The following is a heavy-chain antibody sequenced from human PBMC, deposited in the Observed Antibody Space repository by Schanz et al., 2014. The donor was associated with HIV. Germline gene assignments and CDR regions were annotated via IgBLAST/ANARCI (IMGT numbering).Heavy chain of an antibody. CDR1: GFTFTDNY. Sequence: VQLVESGGGLVKPGGSLRLSCAASGFTFTDNYMSWIRQAPGKGLEWVANINQDGSEKYYVDSVKGRFTISRDNAENSLYLQMHSLRAEDTAVYYCARDWSYDPYYYYGMDVWGQGTTVTVSS. V-gene: IGHV3-7*01. D-gene: IGHD5-12*01. J-gene: IGHJ6*02. CDR2: INQDGSEK. CDR3: ARDWSYDPYYYYGMDV.